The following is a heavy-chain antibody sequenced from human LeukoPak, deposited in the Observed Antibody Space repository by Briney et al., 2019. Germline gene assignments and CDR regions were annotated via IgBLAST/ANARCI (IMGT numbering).Heavy chain of an antibody. CDR2: IKEDGSEK. CDR3: ARGRQEVSMIVVVMTAVSYYLDV. CDR1: GFNLNSRW. Sequence: PGGSLRLSCVASGFNLNSRWMDWVRQAPGKGLEWVANIKEDGSEKNYADSVKGRFSISRDNAENSLYLQMNSLRVEDTAVYYCARGRQEVSMIVVVMTAVSYYLDVWGKGTTVTVS. V-gene: IGHV3-7*01. J-gene: IGHJ6*03. D-gene: IGHD3-22*01.